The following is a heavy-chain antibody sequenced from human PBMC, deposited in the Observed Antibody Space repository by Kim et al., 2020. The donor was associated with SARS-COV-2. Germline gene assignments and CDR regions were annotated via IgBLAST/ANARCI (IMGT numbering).Heavy chain of an antibody. V-gene: IGHV3-9*01. D-gene: IGHD4-17*01. CDR1: GFNLGDHA. Sequence: GGSLRLSCAASGFNLGDHAMHWVRQAPGKGLEWVSGINWNSGSIGYADSVKGRFTISRDNAKNSLYLQMNSLRAEDTALYYCAKNMATTVTTYAFDIWG. CDR3: AKNMATTVTTYAFDI. CDR2: INWNSGSI. J-gene: IGHJ3*02.